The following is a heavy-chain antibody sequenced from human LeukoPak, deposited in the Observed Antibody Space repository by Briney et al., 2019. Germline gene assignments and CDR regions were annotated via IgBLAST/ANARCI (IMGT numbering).Heavy chain of an antibody. CDR1: GFTFSSYG. D-gene: IGHD3-10*01. V-gene: IGHV3-48*04. Sequence: GGTLRLSCAASGFTFSSYGMSWVRQAPGKGLEWVSYISSSGSTIYYADSVKGRFTSSRDDVKNSLYLQMNSLRAEDTAVYYCVRQYYYGSGSYLWAPDYWGQGTLVTVSS. CDR2: ISSSGSTI. J-gene: IGHJ4*02. CDR3: VRQYYYGSGSYLWAPDY.